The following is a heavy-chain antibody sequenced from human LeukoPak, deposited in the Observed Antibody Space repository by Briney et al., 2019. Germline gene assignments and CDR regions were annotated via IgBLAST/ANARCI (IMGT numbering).Heavy chain of an antibody. Sequence: SVKVSCKVPGFTFTSSAAQWVRQARGQRLEWIGWIVLGSGNTNYAQKFQERLTITRDMSTTTAYMELSSLTSEDTAVYFCAVDQGRPAGDAFDYWGRGTLVTVSS. CDR3: AVDQGRPAGDAFDY. D-gene: IGHD2-2*01. CDR2: IVLGSGNT. V-gene: IGHV1-58*01. CDR1: GFTFTSSA. J-gene: IGHJ4*02.